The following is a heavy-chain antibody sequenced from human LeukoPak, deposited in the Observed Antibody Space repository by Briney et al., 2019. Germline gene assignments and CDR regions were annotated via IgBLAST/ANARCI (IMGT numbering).Heavy chain of an antibody. D-gene: IGHD6-19*01. Sequence: SGGSLRLSCAASGFTFDDYAMHWVRHARGKGVEGVSGISWNSGSIVYADSVKGRFTISRDNAKNSLYLQMNSLRAEDTALYYCAKAPTRGWYGLVDYWGQGTLVTVSS. V-gene: IGHV3-9*01. J-gene: IGHJ4*02. CDR2: ISWNSGSI. CDR3: AKAPTRGWYGLVDY. CDR1: GFTFDDYA.